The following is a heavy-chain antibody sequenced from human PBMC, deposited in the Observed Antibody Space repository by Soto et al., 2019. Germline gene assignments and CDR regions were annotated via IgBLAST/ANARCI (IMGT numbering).Heavy chain of an antibody. V-gene: IGHV4-31*03. CDR1: GGSVSSGSYY. D-gene: IGHD3-10*01. Sequence: NPSETLSLTCTVSGGSVSSGSYYWTWIRQHPGEGLEWIGHIYYSGNTYYSPSLQSRATISVDTSKNQFSLKLSSVTAADTAVYYCARESWFGELFDYWGQGTLVTVSS. J-gene: IGHJ4*02. CDR3: ARESWFGELFDY. CDR2: IYYSGNT.